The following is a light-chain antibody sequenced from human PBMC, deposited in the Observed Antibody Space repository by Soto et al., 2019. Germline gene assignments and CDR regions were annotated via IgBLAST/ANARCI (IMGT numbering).Light chain of an antibody. J-gene: IGLJ1*01. Sequence: QSVLTQPASVSGSPGQSITISCTGTYSDVGAYTYVSWYQHHPGKAPKIKVSGVSNRPSGVSDRFSGSKSGNTASLTFSGLRAEDEADYYCSSYTTSSTYVFGTGTKVTVL. V-gene: IGLV2-14*03. CDR2: GVS. CDR1: YSDVGAYTY. CDR3: SSYTTSSTYV.